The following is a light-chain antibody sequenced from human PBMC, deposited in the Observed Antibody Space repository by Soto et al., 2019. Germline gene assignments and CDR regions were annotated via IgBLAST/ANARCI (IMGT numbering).Light chain of an antibody. V-gene: IGLV2-14*01. J-gene: IGLJ1*01. CDR3: SSYASSSSYA. CDR1: SSDVGGYNH. CDR2: EVR. Sequence: QSVLTQPASVSGSPGQSITISCTGTSSDVGGYNHVSWYQQHPGKAPKLIIFEVRNRPSGVSDRFSASKSGNTAFLTISGLQTEDEAVYYCSSYASSSSYAFGTGTKLTV.